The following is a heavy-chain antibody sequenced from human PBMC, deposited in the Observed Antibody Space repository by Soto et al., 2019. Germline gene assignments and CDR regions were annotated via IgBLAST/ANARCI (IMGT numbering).Heavy chain of an antibody. Sequence: KPSETLSLTCTVSGGSISSSSYYWGWIRQPPGKGLEWIGSIYYSGSTYYNPSLKSRVTISVDTSKNQFSLKLSSVTAADTAVYYCAKRGGYSYGYPYYFDYWGQGTLVTVSS. CDR1: GGSISSSSYY. V-gene: IGHV4-39*01. D-gene: IGHD5-18*01. J-gene: IGHJ4*02. CDR2: IYYSGST. CDR3: AKRGGYSYGYPYYFDY.